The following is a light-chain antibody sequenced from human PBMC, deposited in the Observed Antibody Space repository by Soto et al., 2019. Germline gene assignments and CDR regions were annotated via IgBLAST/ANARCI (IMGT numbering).Light chain of an antibody. V-gene: IGKV3-20*01. J-gene: IGKJ1*01. Sequence: EIVLTQSPGTLSLSPGERATLPCRASQSVSSNYLAWYQQKPGQAPRLLIYGASNRATGIPDRFSGSGSGTDFTLTISRLEPEDFAVYYCQQYGSSGTFGQGTKVEIK. CDR1: QSVSSNY. CDR3: QQYGSSGT. CDR2: GAS.